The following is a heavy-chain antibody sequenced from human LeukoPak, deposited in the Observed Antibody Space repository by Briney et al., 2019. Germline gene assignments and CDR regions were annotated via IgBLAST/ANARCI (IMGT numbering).Heavy chain of an antibody. CDR2: ISGTGGRT. CDR1: GFTFSSYP. Sequence: PGGSLRLSCAASGFTFSSYPMSWVRQAPGKGLEWVSAISGTGGRTFYADSVKGRFTISRDNSKNTLYLQMNSLRAEDTAVYYCARAHYDSSGYYLNSFDYWGQGTLVTVSS. J-gene: IGHJ4*02. V-gene: IGHV3-23*01. D-gene: IGHD3-22*01. CDR3: ARAHYDSSGYYLNSFDY.